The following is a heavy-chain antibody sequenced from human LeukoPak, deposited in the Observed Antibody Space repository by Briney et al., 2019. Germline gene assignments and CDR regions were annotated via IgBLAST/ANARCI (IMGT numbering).Heavy chain of an antibody. CDR3: ARGSTMVRGVNPLGNYGMDV. J-gene: IGHJ6*02. D-gene: IGHD3-10*01. V-gene: IGHV1-8*02. Sequence: GASVKVSCKASGYTFTSYGISWVRQAPGQGLEWMGWMNPNSGNTGYAQKFQGRVSMTRNTSISTAYMELSSLRSEDTAVYYCARGSTMVRGVNPLGNYGMDVWGQGATLTVSS. CDR2: MNPNSGNT. CDR1: GYTFTSYG.